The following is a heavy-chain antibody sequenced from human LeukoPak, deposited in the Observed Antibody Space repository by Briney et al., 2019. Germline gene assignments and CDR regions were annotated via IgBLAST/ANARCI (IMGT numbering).Heavy chain of an antibody. CDR1: GFTFSNAW. CDR3: TTDLHVPIQTH. CDR2: IKSKTDGGTT. Sequence: PGGSLRLSCAASGFTFSNAWMSWVRQAPGKGLEWVGCIKSKTDGGTTDYAAPVKGRFTISRDDSKNTLYLQMNSLKTEDTAVYYCTTDLHVPIQTHWGQGTLVTVSS. J-gene: IGHJ4*02. V-gene: IGHV3-15*01.